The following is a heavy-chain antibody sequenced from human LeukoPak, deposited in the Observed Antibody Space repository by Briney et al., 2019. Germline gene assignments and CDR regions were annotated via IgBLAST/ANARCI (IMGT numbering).Heavy chain of an antibody. D-gene: IGHD1-26*01. CDR1: GGSISSSSYY. CDR2: IYYSGST. Sequence: PSETLSLTCTVSGGSISSSSYYWGWIRQPPGKGLEWIGSIYYSGSTYYNPSLKSRVTISVDTSKNQFSLKLSSVTAADTAVYYCARHVGGTKLLPVAFDIWGQGTMVTVSS. J-gene: IGHJ3*02. CDR3: ARHVGGTKLLPVAFDI. V-gene: IGHV4-39*01.